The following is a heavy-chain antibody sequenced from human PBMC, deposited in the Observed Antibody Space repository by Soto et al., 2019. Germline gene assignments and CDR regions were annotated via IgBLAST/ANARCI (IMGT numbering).Heavy chain of an antibody. J-gene: IGHJ4*02. D-gene: IGHD3-16*01. Sequence: PSETLSLTCTVSGGSISSSSYYWGWIRQPPGKGLEWIGSIYYSGSTYYNPSLKSRVTISVDTSKNQFSLKLSSVTAADTAVYYCARFRPLGLSYFDYWGQGTLVTVSS. CDR3: ARFRPLGLSYFDY. CDR2: IYYSGST. V-gene: IGHV4-39*01. CDR1: GGSISSSSYY.